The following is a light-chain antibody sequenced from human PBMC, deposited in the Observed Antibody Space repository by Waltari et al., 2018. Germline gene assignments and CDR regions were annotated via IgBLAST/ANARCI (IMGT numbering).Light chain of an antibody. Sequence: QSALTQPRSVSGSPGQSVTSSCTGTSREVGGENYVSWDQQHPGNAPKLMIYAVRKRPSGVPDRFSGSKSGNTASLTISGLQAEDEADYYCCSYAGSYTFNVVFGGGTKLTVL. V-gene: IGLV2-11*01. CDR2: AVR. CDR3: CSYAGSYTFNVV. J-gene: IGLJ2*01. CDR1: SREVGGENY.